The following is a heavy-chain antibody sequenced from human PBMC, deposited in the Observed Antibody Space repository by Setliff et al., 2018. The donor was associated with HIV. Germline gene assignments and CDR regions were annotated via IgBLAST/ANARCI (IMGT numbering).Heavy chain of an antibody. D-gene: IGHD3-16*02. CDR2: IYRSGST. Sequence: SETLSLTCTVSGGSSSSSSFYWGWIRQPPGKGLEWIGNIYRSGSTYYNPSLRSRVTIPVDTSKNQFYLNLNSVTDADTALYYCARHKDSDYVWGSYRPDGFDIWGQGTTVTVSS. V-gene: IGHV4-39*01. CDR1: GGSSSSSSFY. CDR3: ARHKDSDYVWGSYRPDGFDI. J-gene: IGHJ3*02.